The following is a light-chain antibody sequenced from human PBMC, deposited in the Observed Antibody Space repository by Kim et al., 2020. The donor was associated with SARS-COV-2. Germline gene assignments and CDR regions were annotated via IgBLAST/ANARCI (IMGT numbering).Light chain of an antibody. Sequence: ASVGDKVTITCRASQDISNYLAWLQQNPGKAPKSLIYYASSFHGGVPSKFRGSGSGTDFTLTISNVQPEDSATYYCHHYHDYPIAFGHGTQLEIK. CDR3: HHYHDYPIA. J-gene: IGKJ5*01. V-gene: IGKV1-16*02. CDR1: QDISNY. CDR2: YAS.